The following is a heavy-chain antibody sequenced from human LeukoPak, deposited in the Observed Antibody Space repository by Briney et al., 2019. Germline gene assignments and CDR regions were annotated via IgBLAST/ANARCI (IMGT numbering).Heavy chain of an antibody. D-gene: IGHD3-3*01. CDR3: AREPFWSGYYSNLHFDY. CDR1: EFTFSSYN. V-gene: IGHV3-21*01. Sequence: GGSLVLSWVASEFTFSSYNMNGVGRAPGKGLEGVSSISSSKYIYYSDSVKGRFTISRDNAKNSLYLQMNSLRAEDTAVYYCAREPFWSGYYSNLHFDYWGQGTLVTVSS. J-gene: IGHJ4*02. CDR2: ISSSKYI.